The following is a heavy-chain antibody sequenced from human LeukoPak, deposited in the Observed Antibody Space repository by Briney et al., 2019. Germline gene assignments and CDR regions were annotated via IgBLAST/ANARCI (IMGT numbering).Heavy chain of an antibody. CDR3: AKDWELGGSGSYYN. V-gene: IGHV3-43*02. CDR1: GFTFDDYA. D-gene: IGHD3-10*01. Sequence: GGSLRLSCAASGFTFDDYAMHWVRQAPGKGLEWVSLISGDGGSTYYADSVKGRFTISRDNSKNSLYLQTNSLRTEDTALYYCAKDWELGGSGSYYNWGQGTMVTVSS. CDR2: ISGDGGST. J-gene: IGHJ3*02.